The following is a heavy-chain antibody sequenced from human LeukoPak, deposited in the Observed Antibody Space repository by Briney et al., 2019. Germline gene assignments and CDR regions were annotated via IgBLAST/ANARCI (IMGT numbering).Heavy chain of an antibody. Sequence: PSETLSLTCAVYGGSFTGNHWRWIRQPPGKGLEWIGEINHSGSTKYNPSLKSRITMSIDASTNQFFLRLTSVTAADTAVYYCACNAVRYSAYDREEDPSDIWGQGTMVTVSS. CDR3: ACNAVRYSAYDREEDPSDI. CDR2: INHSGST. J-gene: IGHJ3*02. D-gene: IGHD5-12*01. V-gene: IGHV4-34*01. CDR1: GGSFTGNH.